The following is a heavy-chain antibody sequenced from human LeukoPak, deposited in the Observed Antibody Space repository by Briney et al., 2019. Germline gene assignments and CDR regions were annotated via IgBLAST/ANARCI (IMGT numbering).Heavy chain of an antibody. CDR3: ARDLVSSNSSRDYYYAVDV. J-gene: IGHJ6*02. CDR2: TWYHGINK. V-gene: IGHV3-33*01. Sequence: GGSLRLSYVASGFTFSAYGMHWVRQAPGKGLGWVSGTWYHGINKYYADSVKGRFTISRDNSKNTLYLQMNSLRAGDTALYYCARDLVSSNSSRDYYYAVDVWGQGSTVTVSS. CDR1: GFTFSAYG. D-gene: IGHD6-6*01.